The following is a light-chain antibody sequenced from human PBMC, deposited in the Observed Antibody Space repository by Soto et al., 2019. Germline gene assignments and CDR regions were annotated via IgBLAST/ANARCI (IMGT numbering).Light chain of an antibody. Sequence: QSVLTQPPSASGSPGQSVTISCTGASSDVGGYNYVSWFQQHPGKAPKLMIYEVNKRPSGVPDRFSGSKSGNTASLTVSGLQAEDEADYYSSSYAGSNKVLGTGTKVTVL. CDR3: SSYAGSNKV. CDR1: SSDVGGYNY. V-gene: IGLV2-8*01. CDR2: EVN. J-gene: IGLJ1*01.